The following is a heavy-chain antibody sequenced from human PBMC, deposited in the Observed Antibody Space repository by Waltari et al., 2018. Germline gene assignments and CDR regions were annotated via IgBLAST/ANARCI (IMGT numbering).Heavy chain of an antibody. J-gene: IGHJ4*02. CDR3: AKSSGSYYEVFDY. D-gene: IGHD1-26*01. Sequence: EVRLVESGGGLVQPGGSLRLSCAASGFAFANYGMSWVRQAPGKWFEGVSSISGSGGTTYYADSAKGRFTMSKDNSKTTLFLQMNSLRVDDTADYYCAKSSGSYYEVFDYWGRGTLVTVSS. V-gene: IGHV3-23*04. CDR2: ISGSGGTT. CDR1: GFAFANYG.